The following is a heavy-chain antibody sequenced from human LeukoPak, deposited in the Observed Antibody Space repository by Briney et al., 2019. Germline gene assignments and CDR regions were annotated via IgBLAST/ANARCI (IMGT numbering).Heavy chain of an antibody. J-gene: IGHJ5*02. CDR3: ARDQGRWFDP. V-gene: IGHV1-69*13. CDR2: IIPIFGTA. CDR1: GYTFTSYG. Sequence: GASVTVSCKASGYTFTSYGISWVRQAPGQGLEWMGGIIPIFGTANYAQKFQGRVTITADESTSTAYMELSSLRSEDTAVYYCARDQGRWFDPWGQGTLVTVSS.